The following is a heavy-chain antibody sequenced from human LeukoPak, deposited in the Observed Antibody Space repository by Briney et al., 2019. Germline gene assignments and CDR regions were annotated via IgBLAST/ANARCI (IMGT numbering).Heavy chain of an antibody. CDR1: GYTFTSYD. D-gene: IGHD2-15*01. CDR2: ISAYNGNT. CDR3: ARYCSGGSCYTAGFDP. Sequence: ASVKVSCKASGYTFTSYDVNWVRQAPGQGLEWMGWISAYNGNTNYAQKLQGRVTMTTDTSTSTAYMELRSLRSDDTAVYYCARYCSGGSCYTAGFDPWGQGTLVTVSS. V-gene: IGHV1-18*01. J-gene: IGHJ5*02.